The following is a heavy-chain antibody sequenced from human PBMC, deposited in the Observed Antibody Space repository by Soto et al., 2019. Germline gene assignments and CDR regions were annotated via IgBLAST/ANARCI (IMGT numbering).Heavy chain of an antibody. V-gene: IGHV3-23*01. Sequence: EVQLLESGGGLVQPGGSLRLSWAASGFTFSSYAMSWVCQSPGKGLVWVSAISGSGGSTYYADSVKGRFTISRDTSKHTLYMQMSSLRAEDTAVYYCAKDHLGYSSGWYYDYYGMDVWGQGTKVTVSS. J-gene: IGHJ6*02. CDR2: ISGSGGST. CDR3: AKDHLGYSSGWYYDYYGMDV. D-gene: IGHD6-19*01. CDR1: GFTFSSYA.